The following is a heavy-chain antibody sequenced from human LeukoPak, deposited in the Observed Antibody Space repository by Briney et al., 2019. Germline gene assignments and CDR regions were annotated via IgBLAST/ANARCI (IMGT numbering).Heavy chain of an antibody. V-gene: IGHV4-39*07. J-gene: IGHJ4*02. CDR3: AGAGYSSSWEGAFDY. CDR2: IYYSGST. Sequence: PSETLSLTCTVSGGSISSSSYYWGWIRQPPGKGLEWIGSIYYSGSTYYNPSLKSRVTISVDTSKNQFSLKLSSVTAADTAVYYCAGAGYSSSWEGAFDYWGQGTLVTVSS. D-gene: IGHD6-13*01. CDR1: GGSISSSSYY.